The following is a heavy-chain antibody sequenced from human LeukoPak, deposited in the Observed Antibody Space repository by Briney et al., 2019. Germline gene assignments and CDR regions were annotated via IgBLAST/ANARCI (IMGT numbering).Heavy chain of an antibody. J-gene: IGHJ4*02. CDR3: AKNGGSQCYTHLDY. CDR1: GFTFSSYG. Sequence: GGSLRLSCAASGFTFSSYGMTWVRQAPGKGLEWISGTSGSGGSTYYANSVKGRFTISRDNSKNTLYLEMNSLRAEDTAVYYCAKNGGSQCYTHLDYWGRGSLVTVSS. V-gene: IGHV3-23*01. D-gene: IGHD2-15*01. CDR2: TSGSGGST.